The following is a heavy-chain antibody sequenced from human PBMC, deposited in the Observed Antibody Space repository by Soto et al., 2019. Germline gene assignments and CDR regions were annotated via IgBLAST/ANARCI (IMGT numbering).Heavy chain of an antibody. Sequence: GGSLRLSCAASGFTFSSYAMSWVRQAPGKGLEWVSAISGSGGSTYYADSVKGRFTISRDNSKNTPYLQMNSLRAEDTAVYYCAKPFLEWLLPDPYFDYWGQGTLVTVSS. CDR1: GFTFSSYA. D-gene: IGHD3-3*01. CDR2: ISGSGGST. J-gene: IGHJ4*02. CDR3: AKPFLEWLLPDPYFDY. V-gene: IGHV3-23*01.